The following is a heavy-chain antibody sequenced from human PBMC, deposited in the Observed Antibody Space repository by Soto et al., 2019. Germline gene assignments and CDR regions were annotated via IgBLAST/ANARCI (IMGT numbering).Heavy chain of an antibody. D-gene: IGHD3-16*01. Sequence: QVQVMQSGAEVKKPGDSVKVSCKTSGYIFSDYGINCVRQAPGQGPGWMGWISGYSGNANLAQKFQGRVTMTTDKSTRTDYMELRRLRSDDTAVYYCAKRTSGTTWGGSDFRGQGTLVTVSS. CDR3: AKRTSGTTWGGSDF. V-gene: IGHV1-18*04. CDR2: ISGYSGNA. J-gene: IGHJ4*02. CDR1: GYIFSDYG.